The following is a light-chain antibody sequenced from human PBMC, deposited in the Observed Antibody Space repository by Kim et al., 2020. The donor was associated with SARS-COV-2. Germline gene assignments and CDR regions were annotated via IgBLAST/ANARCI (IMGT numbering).Light chain of an antibody. Sequence: EMVMTQSPATLSVSPGERATLSCRASRSVTSKLAWYQQKPGQAPRLLIYGASTRATGTPPRFSGSGSGTEFTLTISSLQSEDFGLYYCLQYNNWPLTFGGGTKLEI. J-gene: IGKJ4*01. CDR2: GAS. CDR3: LQYNNWPLT. CDR1: RSVTSK. V-gene: IGKV3-15*01.